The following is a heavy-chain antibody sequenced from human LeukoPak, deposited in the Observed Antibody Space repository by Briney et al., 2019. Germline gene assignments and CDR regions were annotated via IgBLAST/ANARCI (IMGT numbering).Heavy chain of an antibody. V-gene: IGHV3-23*01. CDR2: IIGSGVSA. J-gene: IGHJ4*02. Sequence: GGALRLSCAASGFTFSSYAMSWVRPAPGKGLEWVSDIIGSGVSAYYADSVKGRFTISTDNSKRSLYLQMNSLRHQDTGVYYCAKDRSKGSYGDEFDHWGQGTLVTVSS. CDR3: AKDRSKGSYGDEFDH. D-gene: IGHD1-26*01. CDR1: GFTFSSYA.